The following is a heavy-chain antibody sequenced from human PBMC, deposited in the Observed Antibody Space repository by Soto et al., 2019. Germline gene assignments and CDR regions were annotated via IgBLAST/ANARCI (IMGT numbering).Heavy chain of an antibody. CDR1: GFTLSDYY. CDR3: ARSSPEDEYDSSRYPDC. V-gene: IGHV3-11*01. Sequence: GGSLRLSCAASGFTLSDYYMSWIRQAPGKGLEWVSYISSSGSAIYYADSVKGRFTISTDNPKNSLYLHMNSLRAEDTAVWHCARSSPEDEYDSSRYPDCWVKGTMGSVS. CDR2: ISSSGSAI. J-gene: IGHJ4*02. D-gene: IGHD3-22*01.